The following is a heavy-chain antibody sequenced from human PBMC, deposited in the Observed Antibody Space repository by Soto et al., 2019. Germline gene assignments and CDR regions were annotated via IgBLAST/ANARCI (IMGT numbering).Heavy chain of an antibody. J-gene: IGHJ4*02. V-gene: IGHV3-30*04. D-gene: IGHD1-1*01. CDR3: ARDWNWNLDY. CDR2: ISYDGSNK. CDR1: GFTFSSYA. Sequence: SLRLSCAASGFTFSSYAMHWVRQAPGKGLEWVAVISYDGSNKYYADSVKGRFTISRDNSKNTLYLQMNSLRAEDTAVYYCARDWNWNLDYWGQGTLVTVSS.